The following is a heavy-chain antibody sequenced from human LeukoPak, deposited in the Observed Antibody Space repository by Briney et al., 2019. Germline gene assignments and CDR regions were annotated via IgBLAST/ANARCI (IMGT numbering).Heavy chain of an antibody. CDR2: ISSSSSYI. CDR3: ARDNPRYYYDSSGYRRLDAFDI. Sequence: GGSLRLSCAASGFTFSSYSMNWVRQAPGKGLEWVSSISSSSSYIYYAGSVKGRFTISRDNAKNSLYLQMNSLRAEDTAVYYCARDNPRYYYDSSGYRRLDAFDIWGQGTMVTVSS. J-gene: IGHJ3*02. CDR1: GFTFSSYS. V-gene: IGHV3-21*01. D-gene: IGHD3-22*01.